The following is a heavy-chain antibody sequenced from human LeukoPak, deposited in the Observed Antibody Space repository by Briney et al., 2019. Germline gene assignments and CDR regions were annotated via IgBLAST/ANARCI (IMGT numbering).Heavy chain of an antibody. CDR3: AYMTAVTTIDF. V-gene: IGHV3-30*04. CDR2: ISYDGSNK. D-gene: IGHD4-17*01. CDR1: GFTFSSYA. J-gene: IGHJ4*02. Sequence: GGSLRLSCAASGFTFSSYAMHWVRQAPGKGLEWVAVISYDGSNKYYADSVKGRFTISRDNSKNTLYLQMNSLRAEDAAIYYCAYMTAVTTIDFWGQGTLVTVSS.